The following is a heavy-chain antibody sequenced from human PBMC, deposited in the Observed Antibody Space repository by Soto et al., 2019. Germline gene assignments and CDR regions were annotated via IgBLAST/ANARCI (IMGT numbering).Heavy chain of an antibody. J-gene: IGHJ6*02. CDR2: ISAYNGNT. V-gene: IGHV1-18*01. Sequence: QVQLVQSGAEVKKPGASVKVSCKASGYTFTSYGISWVRQAPGQGLEWMGWISAYNGNTNYAQKLQGRVTMTTDTSTRTAYMELRSLRSDETAVYYCARAHCSGGSCYEVGLENGMDVWGQGAKVTVSS. D-gene: IGHD2-15*01. CDR3: ARAHCSGGSCYEVGLENGMDV. CDR1: GYTFTSYG.